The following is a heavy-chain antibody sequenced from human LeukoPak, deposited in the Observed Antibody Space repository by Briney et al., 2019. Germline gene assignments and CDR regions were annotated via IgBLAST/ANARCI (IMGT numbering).Heavy chain of an antibody. J-gene: IGHJ4*02. CDR3: TKGESVGFGFGGFPLDF. V-gene: IGHV3-30-3*02. D-gene: IGHD3-10*01. Sequence: GRSLRLSCAASGFTFSNYAMDWVRQAPGKGLEWVAIISYDGSNKYYADSVKGRFAISRDNSKSTLYLQMNSLRVEDTAVYYCTKGESVGFGFGGFPLDFWGQGTLVTVSS. CDR2: ISYDGSNK. CDR1: GFTFSNYA.